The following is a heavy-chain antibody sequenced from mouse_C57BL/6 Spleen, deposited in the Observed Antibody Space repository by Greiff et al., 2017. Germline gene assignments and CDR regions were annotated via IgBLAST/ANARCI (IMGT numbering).Heavy chain of an antibody. D-gene: IGHD2-4*01. CDR3: ASFFYDYGFAY. V-gene: IGHV1-50*01. Sequence: VQLQQPGAELVKPGASVKLSCKASGYTFTSYWMQWVKQRPGQGLEWIGEIDPSDSYTNYNQKFKGKATLTVDPSSSTAYMQLSSLTSEDSAVYYCASFFYDYGFAYWGQGTLVTVSA. CDR1: GYTFTSYW. J-gene: IGHJ3*01. CDR2: IDPSDSYT.